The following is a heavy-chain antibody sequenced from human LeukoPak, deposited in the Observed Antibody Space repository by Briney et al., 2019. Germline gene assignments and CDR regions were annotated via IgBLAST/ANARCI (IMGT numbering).Heavy chain of an antibody. CDR3: ARDDY. V-gene: IGHV4-34*01. Sequence: SETLSLTCAVYGGSFSGYYWSWIRQPPGKGLEWIGEINHSGSTNYNPSLKSRVTISLDPSKTQFSLTLRSVTAADTAVYYCARDDYWGQGTLVTVSS. CDR1: GGSFSGYY. J-gene: IGHJ4*02. CDR2: INHSGST.